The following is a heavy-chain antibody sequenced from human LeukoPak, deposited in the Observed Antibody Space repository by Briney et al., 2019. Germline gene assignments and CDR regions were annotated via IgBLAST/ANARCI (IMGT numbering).Heavy chain of an antibody. J-gene: IGHJ4*02. CDR2: IDANNGDT. CDR1: GYTFRGNY. D-gene: IGHD4-11*01. Sequence: ASVKVSCKASGYTFRGNYIHWLRQAPGQGLEWMGWIDANNGDTKSAQKFQGRVAMSRDTSISTAYMDLSSLSPDDAAVYYCARDPSSVTLYFFDYWGQGTLVTVSS. CDR3: ARDPSSVTLYFFDY. V-gene: IGHV1-2*02.